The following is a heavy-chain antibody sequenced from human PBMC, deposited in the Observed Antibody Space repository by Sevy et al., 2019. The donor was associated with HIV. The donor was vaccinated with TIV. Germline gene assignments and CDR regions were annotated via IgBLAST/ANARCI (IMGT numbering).Heavy chain of an antibody. CDR2: IYHSGST. V-gene: IGHV4-38-2*01. CDR3: ARADPIVVVPAAKGGWFDP. Sequence: SETRSLTCAVSGYSISSGYYWGWIRQPPGKGLEWIGSIYHSGSTYYNPSLKSRVTISVDTSKNQFSLKLSSVTAADTAVYYCARADPIVVVPAAKGGWFDPWGQGTLVTVSS. J-gene: IGHJ5*02. D-gene: IGHD2-2*01. CDR1: GYSISSGYY.